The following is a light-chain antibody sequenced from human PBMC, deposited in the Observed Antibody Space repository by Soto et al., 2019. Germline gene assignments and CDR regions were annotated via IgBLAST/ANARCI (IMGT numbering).Light chain of an antibody. J-gene: IGKJ1*01. CDR2: GAS. Sequence: IVMTQSPATLSLSPGERATLSCRTSQSVSSKLAWYQKKPGQAPRLLLFGASTRATGIPARFSGSGSGTELTLTISSLQSEDYAVYYCHQYNNWPPWTFGQGTKVDIK. CDR1: QSVSSK. V-gene: IGKV3-15*01. CDR3: HQYNNWPPWT.